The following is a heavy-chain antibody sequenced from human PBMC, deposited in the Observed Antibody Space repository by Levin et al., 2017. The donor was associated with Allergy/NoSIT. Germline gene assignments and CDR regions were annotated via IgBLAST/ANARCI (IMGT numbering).Heavy chain of an antibody. CDR3: AKDGLLITMFS. CDR1: GFTFSSYA. J-gene: IGHJ3*01. D-gene: IGHD3-10*02. CDR2: ISGSGGST. Sequence: GESLKISCAASGFTFSSYAMSWVRQAPGKGLEWVSAISGSGGSTYYADSVKGRFTISRDNSKNTLYLQMNSLRAEDTAVYYCAKDGLLITMFSWGQGTMVTVSS. V-gene: IGHV3-23*01.